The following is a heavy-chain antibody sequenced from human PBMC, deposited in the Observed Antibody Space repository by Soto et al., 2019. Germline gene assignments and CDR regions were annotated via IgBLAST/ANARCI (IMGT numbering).Heavy chain of an antibody. J-gene: IGHJ3*02. Sequence: QVQLVESGGGLVQPGGSLRLSCAASGFTFSDYYMSWIRQAPGKGLQWVAYISGSGSTIYYADSVKGRFTISRDNAKKSLYLRMNSLTAEDTAVDFCARIGASEDAFDIWGQGTLATVSS. CDR2: ISGSGSTI. D-gene: IGHD6-6*01. CDR3: ARIGASEDAFDI. V-gene: IGHV3-11*01. CDR1: GFTFSDYY.